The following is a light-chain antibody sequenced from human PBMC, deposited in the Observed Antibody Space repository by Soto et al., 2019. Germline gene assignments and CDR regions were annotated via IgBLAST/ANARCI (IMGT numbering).Light chain of an antibody. V-gene: IGLV2-14*01. CDR1: SSDVGSYTY. CDR3: SSYTSSSTLYV. CDR2: EVN. Sequence: QSVLTQPASVSGSPRQSITISCTGASSDVGSYTYVSWYQQHPGKAPKLMIYEVNNRPSGVSNRFSGSKSGNTASLTISGLQAEDEADYYCSSYTSSSTLYVFGTGTKVTVL. J-gene: IGLJ1*01.